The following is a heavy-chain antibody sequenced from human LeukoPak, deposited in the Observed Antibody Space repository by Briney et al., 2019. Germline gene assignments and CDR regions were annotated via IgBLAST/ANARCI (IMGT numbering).Heavy chain of an antibody. J-gene: IGHJ5*02. CDR1: GFSLSTSGVG. D-gene: IGHD4-17*01. Sequence: SGPTLPNPTQPLTLTCTFSGFSLSTSGVGVGWIRQPPGQALEWLALIYYNDDKRYSPSLKSRLTIAKDISKNQVVLTMSNMDPVDTATYYCAHIEDYGDCDWIDPWGQGTLVTVSS. V-gene: IGHV2-5*01. CDR2: IYYNDDK. CDR3: AHIEDYGDCDWIDP.